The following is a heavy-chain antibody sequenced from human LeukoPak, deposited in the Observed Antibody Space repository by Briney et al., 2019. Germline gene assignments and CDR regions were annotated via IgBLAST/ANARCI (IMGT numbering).Heavy chain of an antibody. D-gene: IGHD2-15*01. CDR2: INHSGST. CDR3: ATKVDELLNYCYYYYMDV. J-gene: IGHJ6*03. V-gene: IGHV4-34*01. CDR1: GGSFIGYD. Sequence: SETLSLTCAVYGGSFIGYDWSWIRQPPGKRLEWIGEINHSGSTNYNPSLKSRVTISVDTSKNQFSLKLSSVTAADKAVYYCATKVDELLNYCYYYYMDVWGKGTTVTVSS.